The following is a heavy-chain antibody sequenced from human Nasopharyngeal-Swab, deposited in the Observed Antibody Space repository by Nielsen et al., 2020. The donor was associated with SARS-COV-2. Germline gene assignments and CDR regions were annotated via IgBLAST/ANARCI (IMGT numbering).Heavy chain of an antibody. CDR2: INHSGST. V-gene: IGHV4-34*01. J-gene: IGHJ6*02. Sequence: GSLRLSCAASGFTFSDYYMSWIRQAPGKGLEWIGEINHSGSTTYNPSLKSRVTISVDTSKNQFSLKLTSVTAADTAVYYCARGPHRRITIFGVVIESYYYGMDVWGQGTTVTVSS. D-gene: IGHD3-3*01. CDR3: ARGPHRRITIFGVVIESYYYGMDV. CDR1: GFTFSDYY.